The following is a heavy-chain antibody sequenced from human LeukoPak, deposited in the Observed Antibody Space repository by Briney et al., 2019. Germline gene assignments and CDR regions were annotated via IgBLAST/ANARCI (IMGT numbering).Heavy chain of an antibody. D-gene: IGHD3-22*01. V-gene: IGHV5-51*01. CDR1: GYTFGNYW. J-gene: IGHJ4*02. CDR3: PRLDGYHQSSGYHPRYFDY. Sequence: GESLKISCTASGYTFGNYWIGWVRQMPGKDLEWMAITYRGSDTRYSPSFQGQVTISVDITTAYLQWRSLKASDTAMYYCPRLDGYHQSSGYHPRYFDYWGQGTLVTVSS. CDR2: TYRGSDT.